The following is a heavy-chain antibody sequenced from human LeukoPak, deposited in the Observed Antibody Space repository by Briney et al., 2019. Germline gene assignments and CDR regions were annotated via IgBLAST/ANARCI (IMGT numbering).Heavy chain of an antibody. D-gene: IGHD3/OR15-3a*01. Sequence: SETLSLTCTVSGGSISSGDYYWSWIRQPPGKGLEWIGYIYYSGSTYYNPSLKSRVTISVDTSKNRFSLKLSSVTAADTAVYYCARRGLVTIFDYWGQGTLVTVSS. CDR2: IYYSGST. CDR3: ARRGLVTIFDY. J-gene: IGHJ4*02. V-gene: IGHV4-30-4*08. CDR1: GGSISSGDYY.